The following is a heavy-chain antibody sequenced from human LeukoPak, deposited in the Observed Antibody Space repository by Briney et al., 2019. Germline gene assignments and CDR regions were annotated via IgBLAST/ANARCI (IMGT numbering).Heavy chain of an antibody. CDR3: ARDDSTMIRGVMDY. CDR2: MSYDGSNK. CDR1: GFTFSDYW. V-gene: IGHV3-30-3*01. Sequence: GGSLRLSCAASGFTFSDYWMHWVRQAPGKGLEWVAVMSYDGSNKFYAVSVKGRFTISRDNSKNTLYLQMNSLRTEDTAVYYCARDDSTMIRGVMDYWGQGTLVTVSS. J-gene: IGHJ4*02. D-gene: IGHD3-10*01.